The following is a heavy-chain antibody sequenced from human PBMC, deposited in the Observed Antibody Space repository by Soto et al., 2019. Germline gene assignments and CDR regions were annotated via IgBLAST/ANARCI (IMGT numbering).Heavy chain of an antibody. CDR1: GYSFTRYW. D-gene: IGHD6-13*01. Sequence: PGESLKISCKGSGYSFTRYWIGWVRQMPGKGLEWMGIIYPGDSDTRYSPSFQGQVTIAADKSISTAYLQWSSLKASDTAMYYCATPRGVYSNSGVLEGGAFDIWGQGTMVTVSS. V-gene: IGHV5-51*01. J-gene: IGHJ3*02. CDR2: IYPGDSDT. CDR3: ATPRGVYSNSGVLEGGAFDI.